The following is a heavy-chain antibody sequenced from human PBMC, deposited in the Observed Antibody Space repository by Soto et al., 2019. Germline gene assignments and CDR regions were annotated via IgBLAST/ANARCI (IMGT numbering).Heavy chain of an antibody. CDR1: GFTFSSYS. CDR3: ARDSDGYSGNFDY. CDR2: ISSSSSTI. Sequence: PGGSLRLSCAASGFTFSSYSMNWVRQAPGKGLEWVSYISSSSSTIYYADSVKGRFTISRDNAKNSLYLQMNSLRAEDTAVYYCARDSDGYSGNFDYWGQGTLVTVSS. V-gene: IGHV3-48*01. J-gene: IGHJ4*02. D-gene: IGHD4-4*01.